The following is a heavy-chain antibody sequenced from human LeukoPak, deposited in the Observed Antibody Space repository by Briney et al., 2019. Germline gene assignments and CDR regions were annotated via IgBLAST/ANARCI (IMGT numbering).Heavy chain of an antibody. V-gene: IGHV4-30-4*01. Sequence: SETLSLTCTVSGGSISSGDYYWSWIRQPPGKGLEWIGYIYYSGSTYYNPSLKSRVTISVDTSKNQFSLKLSSVTAADTAVYYCASEPNYYDSSGYYLVAKYFQHWGQGTLVTGSS. D-gene: IGHD3-22*01. CDR3: ASEPNYYDSSGYYLVAKYFQH. CDR2: IYYSGST. CDR1: GGSISSGDYY. J-gene: IGHJ1*01.